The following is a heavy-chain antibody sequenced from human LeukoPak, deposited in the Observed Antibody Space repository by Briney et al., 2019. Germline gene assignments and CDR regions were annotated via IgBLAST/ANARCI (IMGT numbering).Heavy chain of an antibody. J-gene: IGHJ4*02. V-gene: IGHV1-8*01. Sequence: GASVKVSCKASGYTFTSYDINWVRQATGQGLGWMGWMNPNSGNTGYAQKFQGRVTMTRNTSMSTAYMELSSLRSEDTAVYYCARVAQTRYYGSGSYAYWGQGTLVTVSS. CDR2: MNPNSGNT. CDR1: GYTFTSYD. D-gene: IGHD3-10*01. CDR3: ARVAQTRYYGSGSYAY.